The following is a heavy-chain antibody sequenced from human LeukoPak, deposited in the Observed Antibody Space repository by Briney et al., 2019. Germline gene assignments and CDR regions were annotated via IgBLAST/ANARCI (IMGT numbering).Heavy chain of an antibody. J-gene: IGHJ4*02. CDR3: ARRFDS. Sequence: PGGSLRLSCVASGFSFTAYSMNWVRQAPGRGLEWISYIGPGGDIYYADSVTGRFTVSRDIAKNSLYLQTNGLRVEDTAVYYCARRFDSWGQGTLVTVSS. V-gene: IGHV3-48*01. CDR1: GFSFTAYS. CDR2: IGPGGDI.